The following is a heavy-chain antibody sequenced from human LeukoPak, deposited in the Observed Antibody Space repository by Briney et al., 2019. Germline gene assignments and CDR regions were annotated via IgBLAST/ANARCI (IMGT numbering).Heavy chain of an antibody. J-gene: IGHJ3*02. CDR2: ISAYNGNT. CDR3: ARAKPITMVRGVMGDAFDI. D-gene: IGHD3-10*01. V-gene: IGHV1-18*01. Sequence: ASVKVSCKASGYTFTRYGISWVRQAPGQGLEWVGWISAYNGNTNYAQKLQGRVTMTTDTSTSTAYMELRSLRSDDTAVYYCARAKPITMVRGVMGDAFDIWGQGTMVTVSS. CDR1: GYTFTRYG.